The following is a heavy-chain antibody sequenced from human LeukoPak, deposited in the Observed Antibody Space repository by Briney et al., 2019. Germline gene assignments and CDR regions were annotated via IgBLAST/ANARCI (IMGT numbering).Heavy chain of an antibody. V-gene: IGHV3-74*01. CDR1: GFTFSSYW. J-gene: IGHJ4*02. CDR2: ISTDGSSR. Sequence: GGSLRLSCAASGFTFSSYWMHWLRQEPRKGLVWVSRISTDGSSRSYADSVKGRFTISRDNAKNSLYPQMNSLRAEDTAVYYCASPQYYFDYWGQGTLVTVSS. CDR3: ASPQYYFDY. D-gene: IGHD5-24*01.